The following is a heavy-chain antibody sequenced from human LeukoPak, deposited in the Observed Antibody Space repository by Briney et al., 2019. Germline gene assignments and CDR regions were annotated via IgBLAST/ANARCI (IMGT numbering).Heavy chain of an antibody. Sequence: GGSLRLFCALSGLTFSKAWMRCVRQTPEKGRECVGRIKSKTDGGTTDYAVPVKGTFTISRDDSKNTLYLQMNSLKTEDTAVYYCTTDPGGAVAVSYFDYWGQGTLVTVSS. CDR3: TTDPGGAVAVSYFDY. CDR2: IKSKTDGGTT. D-gene: IGHD6-19*01. CDR1: GLTFSKAW. V-gene: IGHV3-15*01. J-gene: IGHJ4*02.